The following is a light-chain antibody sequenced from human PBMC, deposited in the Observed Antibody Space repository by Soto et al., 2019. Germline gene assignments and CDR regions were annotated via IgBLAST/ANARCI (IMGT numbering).Light chain of an antibody. CDR1: SLDVGSYNL. J-gene: IGLJ2*01. CDR3: CSYAGSSTVV. V-gene: IGLV2-23*01. CDR2: KGI. Sequence: QSALTQPASVSGSLGRSITISCTGPSLDVGSYNLVSWYQKHPGKAPKLMICKGIKRPSGVSNRFSGSKSGNTASLTISGLQAEDEADYYCCSYAGSSTVVFGGATKLTVL.